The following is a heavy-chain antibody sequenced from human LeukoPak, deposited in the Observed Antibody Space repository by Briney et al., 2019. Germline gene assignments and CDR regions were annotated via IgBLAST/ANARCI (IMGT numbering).Heavy chain of an antibody. V-gene: IGHV3-30-3*01. CDR3: AKGRRSSTSCSLDY. Sequence: GGSLRLSCAASGFTFSSYAMHWVRQAPGKGVEGVAVISYDGSNKYYADSVKGRFTISRDNSKNTLYLQMNSLRAEDTAVYYCAKGRRSSTSCSLDYWGQGTLVTVSS. J-gene: IGHJ4*02. CDR1: GFTFSSYA. CDR2: ISYDGSNK. D-gene: IGHD2-2*01.